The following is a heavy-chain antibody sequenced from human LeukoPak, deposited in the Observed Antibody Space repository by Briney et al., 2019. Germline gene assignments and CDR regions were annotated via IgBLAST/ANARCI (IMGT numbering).Heavy chain of an antibody. CDR1: GFTFSSYA. J-gene: IGHJ4*02. D-gene: IGHD3-9*01. Sequence: GGSLRLSCAASGFTFSSYAMSWFRQAPGKGVEWVGFIRSKAYGGTTEYAASVKGRFTISRDDSKSIAYLQMNSLKTEDTAVYYCTRVEVLLRYFDWLSYFDYWGQGTLVTVSS. CDR2: IRSKAYGGTT. CDR3: TRVEVLLRYFDWLSYFDY. V-gene: IGHV3-49*03.